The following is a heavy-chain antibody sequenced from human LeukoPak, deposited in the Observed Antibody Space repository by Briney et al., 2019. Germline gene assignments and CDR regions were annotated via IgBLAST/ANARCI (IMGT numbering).Heavy chain of an antibody. D-gene: IGHD6-25*01. V-gene: IGHV4-34*01. Sequence: SETLSLTCAVYGGSFSGYYWSWIRQPPGKGLEWIGEINHSGSTDYNPSLKSRVTISVDTSKNQFSLKLNSVTAADTAVYYCARGQLRLSNWGQGSLVIVSS. CDR1: GGSFSGYY. CDR3: ARGQLRLSN. J-gene: IGHJ4*02. CDR2: INHSGST.